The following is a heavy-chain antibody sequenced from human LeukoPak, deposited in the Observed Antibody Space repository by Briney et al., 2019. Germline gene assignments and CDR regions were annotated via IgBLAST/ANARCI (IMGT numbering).Heavy chain of an antibody. CDR3: ASIGYIYGHNYYYMDV. CDR1: GVPITSYY. V-gene: IGHV4-4*07. D-gene: IGHD5-18*01. Sequence: SEPLSLTCSVSGVPITSYYWSWIPQPAGKVLEWIGRIYTSGRTNYNHSIKSRVTMSVDTSKNQFSLKLSSVTAADTAVYYCASIGYIYGHNYYYMDVWGKGTTVTISS. J-gene: IGHJ6*03. CDR2: IYTSGRT.